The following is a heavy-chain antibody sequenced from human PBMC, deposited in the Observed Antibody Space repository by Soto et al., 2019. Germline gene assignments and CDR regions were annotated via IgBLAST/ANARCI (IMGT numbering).Heavy chain of an antibody. CDR1: FSSYA. J-gene: IGHJ2*01. CDR3: ARGPALRVATITYFDL. Sequence: FSSYAISWVRQAPGQGLEWMGGIIPIFGTANYAQKFQGRVTITADESTSTAYMELSSLRSEDTAVYYCARGPALRVATITYFDLWGRGTLVTVSS. CDR2: IIPIFGTA. D-gene: IGHD5-12*01. V-gene: IGHV1-69*01.